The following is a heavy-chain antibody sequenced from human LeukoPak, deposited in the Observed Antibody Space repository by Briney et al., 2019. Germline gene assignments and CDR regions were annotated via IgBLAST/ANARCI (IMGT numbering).Heavy chain of an antibody. D-gene: IGHD3-3*01. CDR1: GGSISSYY. J-gene: IGHJ4*02. Sequence: PSETLSLTCTVSGGSISSYYWSWIRQPAGKALEWIGRIYTSGSTNCNPSLKSRVTMSVDTSKNQFSLKLSSVTAADTAVYYCASVTIFGVVSDWGQGTLVTVSS. V-gene: IGHV4-4*07. CDR3: ASVTIFGVVSD. CDR2: IYTSGST.